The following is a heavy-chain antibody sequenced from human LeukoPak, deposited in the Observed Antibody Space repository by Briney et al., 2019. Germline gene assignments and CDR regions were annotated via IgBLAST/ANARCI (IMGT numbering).Heavy chain of an antibody. CDR2: IYHSGRT. J-gene: IGHJ4*02. Sequence: PSETLSLTCTVSGYSISSGYYWGWIRQPPGKGLEWIGSIYHSGRTFYNPSLKSRVTISVETSKNQFSLKLSSVTAADTAVYYCARVTGYMIEDYFDYWGQGTLVTVSS. CDR3: ARVTGYMIEDYFDY. CDR1: GYSISSGYY. V-gene: IGHV4-38-2*02. D-gene: IGHD3-22*01.